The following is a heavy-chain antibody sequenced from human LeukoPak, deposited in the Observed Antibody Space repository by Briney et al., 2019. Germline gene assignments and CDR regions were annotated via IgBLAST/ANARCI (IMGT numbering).Heavy chain of an antibody. Sequence: GGSLRLSCVASGFTFSSEWMSWVRQAPGKGLEWVANIKQDGNEKYYVDPVKGRFTISRDNAKNSLYLQMNSLGAEDTAVYYCARRYCSSTSCHLDYWGQGTLVTVSS. J-gene: IGHJ4*02. CDR2: IKQDGNEK. CDR1: GFTFSSEW. CDR3: ARRYCSSTSCHLDY. V-gene: IGHV3-7*01. D-gene: IGHD2-2*01.